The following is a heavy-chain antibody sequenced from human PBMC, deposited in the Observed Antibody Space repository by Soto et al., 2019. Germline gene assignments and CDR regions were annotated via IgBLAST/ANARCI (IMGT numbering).Heavy chain of an antibody. V-gene: IGHV3-30-3*01. Sequence: GGSLRLSCAASGFTFSSYAMHWVRQAPGKGLEWVAVISYDGSNKYYADSVKGRFTISRDNSKNTLYLQMNSLRAEDTAVYYCASHFAAVAGTDYWGQGTLVTVSS. CDR1: GFTFSSYA. J-gene: IGHJ4*02. D-gene: IGHD6-19*01. CDR2: ISYDGSNK. CDR3: ASHFAAVAGTDY.